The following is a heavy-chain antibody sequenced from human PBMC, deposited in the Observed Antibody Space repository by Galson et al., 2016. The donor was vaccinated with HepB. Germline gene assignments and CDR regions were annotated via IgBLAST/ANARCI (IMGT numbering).Heavy chain of an antibody. CDR2: ISTDGNNK. CDR3: ARDLEWRNYDFWSRIQVGYFDY. Sequence: SLRLSCAASGFNFNNYGMHWVRQAPGKGLEWVAIISTDGNNKHYGDSVKGRFTISRDNSKNTLYLQMRSLGSDDTAVYYCARDLEWRNYDFWSRIQVGYFDYWGQGTLVTVSS. D-gene: IGHD3-3*01. V-gene: IGHV3-30*03. J-gene: IGHJ4*02. CDR1: GFNFNNYG.